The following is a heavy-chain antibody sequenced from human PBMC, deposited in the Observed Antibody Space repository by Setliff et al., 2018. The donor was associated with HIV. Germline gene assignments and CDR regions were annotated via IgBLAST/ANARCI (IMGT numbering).Heavy chain of an antibody. V-gene: IGHV4-30-4*08. CDR2: ITYSGSA. CDR1: GGSISSDDYY. Sequence: PSETLSLTCTVSGGSISSDDYYWNWIRQPPGKGLEWIGYITYSGSAYYNPSLKSRVTRSRDTSNNQISLRLSSVTAADTAMYYCVRGDYGYNGKGFDYWGPGTLVTVSS. D-gene: IGHD4-17*01. J-gene: IGHJ4*02. CDR3: VRGDYGYNGKGFDY.